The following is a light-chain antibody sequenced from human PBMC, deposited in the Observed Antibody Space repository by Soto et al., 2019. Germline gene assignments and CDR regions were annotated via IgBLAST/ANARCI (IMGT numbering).Light chain of an antibody. J-gene: IGLJ1*01. V-gene: IGLV2-14*03. CDR3: SSHTSSNTRI. Sequence: QAVLTQPASVSGSPGQSIAISCTGNRSDIGAYDYVSWYQQHPDKAPKLMIYEVSNRPSGVSNRFSGSKSVNTATLTISGLQAEDEADYYCSSHTSSNTRIFGTG. CDR2: EVS. CDR1: RSDIGAYDY.